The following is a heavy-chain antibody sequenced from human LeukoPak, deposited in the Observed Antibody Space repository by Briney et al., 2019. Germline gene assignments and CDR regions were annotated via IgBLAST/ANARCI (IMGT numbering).Heavy chain of an antibody. D-gene: IGHD6-13*01. CDR2: INPNSGGT. Sequence: ASVKVSCKASGYTFTGYYMNWVRQAPGQGLEWMGWINPNSGGTNYAQKFQGRVTVTRDTSISTAYMDLSRLRSDDTAVYYCARGAGLAAAGTYYWGQGTLVTVSS. CDR3: ARGAGLAAAGTYY. J-gene: IGHJ4*02. V-gene: IGHV1-2*02. CDR1: GYTFTGYY.